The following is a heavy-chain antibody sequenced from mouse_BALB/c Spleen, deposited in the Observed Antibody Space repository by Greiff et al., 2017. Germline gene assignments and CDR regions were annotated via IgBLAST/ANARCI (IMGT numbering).Heavy chain of an antibody. V-gene: IGHV5-6-5*01. J-gene: IGHJ4*01. D-gene: IGHD1-1*01. Sequence: EVMLVESGGGLVKPGGSLKLSCAASGFTFSSYAMSWVRQTPEKRLEWVASISSGGGTYYPDSVKGRFTISRENARNILYLQMRRLRSQDTAMYYFATCTTVAHLYAMDYWGQGTAVTVSS. CDR1: GFTFSSYA. CDR2: ISSGGGT. CDR3: ATCTTVAHLYAMDY.